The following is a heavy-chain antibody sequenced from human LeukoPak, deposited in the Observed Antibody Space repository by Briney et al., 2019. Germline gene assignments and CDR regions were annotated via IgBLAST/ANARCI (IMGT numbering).Heavy chain of an antibody. CDR3: ASRRRSYSPFDP. CDR2: IYYSGST. D-gene: IGHD1-26*01. CDR1: GDSVSSGGYY. V-gene: IGHV4-61*08. J-gene: IGHJ5*02. Sequence: PSETLSLTCTVSGDSVSSGGYYWSWIRQPPGKGLEWIGYIYYSGSTNYNPSLKSRVTISVDTSKNQFSLKLNSVTAADTAVYYCASRRRSYSPFDPWGQGTLVTVSS.